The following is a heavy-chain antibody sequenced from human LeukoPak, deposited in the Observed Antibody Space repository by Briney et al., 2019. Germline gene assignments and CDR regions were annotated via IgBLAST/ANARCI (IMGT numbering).Heavy chain of an antibody. CDR1: GFTVSSNY. CDR3: ARERSFYQLSYYYYMDV. J-gene: IGHJ6*03. CDR2: IYSGGST. Sequence: GGSLRLSCAASGFTVSSNYMSWVRQAPGKGLEWVSVIYSGGSTYYADSVKGRFTISRDNSKNTLYLQMNSLRAEDTAVYYCARERSFYQLSYYYYMDVWGKGTTVTVSS. V-gene: IGHV3-53*01. D-gene: IGHD2-2*01.